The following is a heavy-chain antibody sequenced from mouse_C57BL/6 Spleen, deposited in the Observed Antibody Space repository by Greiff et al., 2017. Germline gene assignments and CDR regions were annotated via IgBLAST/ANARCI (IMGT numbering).Heavy chain of an antibody. CDR3: AHYYGSSPWFAY. J-gene: IGHJ3*01. D-gene: IGHD1-1*01. CDR2: IYPGDGDT. V-gene: IGHV1-82*01. Sequence: VQLQQSGPELVKPGASVKISCKASGYAFSSSWMNWVKQRPGKGLEWIGRIYPGDGDTNYNGKFKGKATLTADKSSSTAYMQLSSLTSEDSAVYFCAHYYGSSPWFAYWGQGTLVTVSA. CDR1: GYAFSSSW.